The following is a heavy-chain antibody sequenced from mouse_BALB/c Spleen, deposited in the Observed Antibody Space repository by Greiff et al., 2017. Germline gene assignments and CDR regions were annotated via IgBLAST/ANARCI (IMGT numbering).Heavy chain of an antibody. J-gene: IGHJ1*01. V-gene: IGHV1-82*01. Sequence: QVQLQQSGPELVTPGASVKISCKASGYAFSSSWMNWVKQRPGQGLEWIGRIYPGDGDNNYNGKFKGKARLTADNSYSLAYMQLSSLTYVDSAVYFCANYGSYGYFDVWGEGTTVTVSA. CDR2: IYPGDGDN. D-gene: IGHD2-1*01. CDR1: GYAFSSSW. CDR3: ANYGSYGYFDV.